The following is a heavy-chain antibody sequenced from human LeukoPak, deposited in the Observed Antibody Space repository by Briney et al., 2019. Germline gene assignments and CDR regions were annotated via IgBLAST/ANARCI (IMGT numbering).Heavy chain of an antibody. J-gene: IGHJ4*02. D-gene: IGHD3-22*01. CDR3: AKVNYYDSSGYYYVSVGFFDY. V-gene: IGHV3-23*01. CDR1: GFTFSSYA. CDR2: ISGSGGST. Sequence: TGGSLRLSCAASGFTFSSYAMSWVRQAPGKGLEWVSAISGSGGSTYYADSVKGRFTISRDNSKNTLYLQMNSLRAEDTAVYYCAKVNYYDSSGYYYVSVGFFDYWGQGTLVTVSS.